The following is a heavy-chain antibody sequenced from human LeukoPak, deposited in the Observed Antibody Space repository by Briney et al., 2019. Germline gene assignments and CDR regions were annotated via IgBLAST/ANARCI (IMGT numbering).Heavy chain of an antibody. CDR3: ARDHLGLYYDY. J-gene: IGHJ4*02. CDR1: GDSVSSATAA. CDR2: TYYRSGWCH. V-gene: IGHV6-1*01. D-gene: IGHD3/OR15-3a*01. Sequence: QTHSVTCAISGDSVSSATAAWNCIRQSPSRGLEWLGRTYYRSGWCHDYALFVKSRISINADTSTNQFSLQLTSATPEDTAVYYCARDHLGLYYDYWGQGTLVTVSS.